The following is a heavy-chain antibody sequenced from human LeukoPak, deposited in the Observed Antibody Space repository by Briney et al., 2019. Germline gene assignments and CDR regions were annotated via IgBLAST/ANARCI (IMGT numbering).Heavy chain of an antibody. J-gene: IGHJ4*02. CDR3: AKGLTHYSRYDS. Sequence: GGSLRLSCAASGFTFSSYAMSWVRQAPGKGLEWVSAISGGGATSYYAESVKGRFTISRDNSKNTLYLQMNSLRAEDTAVYYCAKGLTHYSRYDSWGQGTLVTVSS. CDR1: GFTFSSYA. V-gene: IGHV3-23*01. CDR2: ISGGGATS. D-gene: IGHD2-15*01.